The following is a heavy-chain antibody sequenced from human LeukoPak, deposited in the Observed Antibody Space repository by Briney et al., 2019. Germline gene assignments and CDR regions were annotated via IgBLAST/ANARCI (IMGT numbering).Heavy chain of an antibody. CDR1: GFTFSSYA. D-gene: IGHD4-17*01. Sequence: RGSLRLSCAASGFTFSSYAMSWVRQAPGKGLEWVSAISGSGGSTYYADSVKGRFTISRDNSKNTLYLQMNSLRAEDTAVYYCAKVVNDDYGDPSHFDYWGQGTLVTVSS. CDR3: AKVVNDDYGDPSHFDY. V-gene: IGHV3-23*01. CDR2: ISGSGGST. J-gene: IGHJ4*02.